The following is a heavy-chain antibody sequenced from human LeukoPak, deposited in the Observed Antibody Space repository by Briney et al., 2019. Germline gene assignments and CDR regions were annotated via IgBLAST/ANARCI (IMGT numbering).Heavy chain of an antibody. V-gene: IGHV1-2*02. CDR3: ARDRSPAPCRSYGRGHFDY. CDR2: INPNSGDT. J-gene: IGHJ4*02. Sequence: ASVKVTCKASGYTFTGYYMHWVRQAPGQGLEWMGWINPNSGDTNYAQKFQGRVTMTRDTSINTAYMELSRLRSDDTAVYYCARDRSPAPCRSYGRGHFDYWGQGTLVTVPS. D-gene: IGHD5-18*01. CDR1: GYTFTGYY.